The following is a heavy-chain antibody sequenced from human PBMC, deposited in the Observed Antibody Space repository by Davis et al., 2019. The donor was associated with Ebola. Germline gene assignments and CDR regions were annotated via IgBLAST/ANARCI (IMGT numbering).Heavy chain of an antibody. Sequence: GESLKISCAVSGFTVSNRYMSWVRQAPGKGLEWVSVIFDIGDTYYADSVRGRFTISRDNSKNTLFLQMDNLRVEDTALYFCAKDAGDDVGVTSNTWGQGTLVIVSS. CDR2: IFDIGDT. D-gene: IGHD1-26*01. CDR3: AKDAGDDVGVTSNT. CDR1: GFTVSNRY. J-gene: IGHJ5*02. V-gene: IGHV3-53*01.